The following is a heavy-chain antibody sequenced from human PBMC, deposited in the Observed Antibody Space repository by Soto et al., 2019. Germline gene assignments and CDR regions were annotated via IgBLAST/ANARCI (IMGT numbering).Heavy chain of an antibody. V-gene: IGHV3-53*01. CDR1: GFTVSSNY. CDR2: IYSGGST. CDR3: ARDKYSSSNYYGMDV. Sequence: GGSLRLSCAASGFTVSSNYMSWVRQAPGKGLEWVSVIYSGGSTYYADSVKGRFTISRDNSKNTLYLQMNSLRAEDTAVYYCARDKYSSSNYYGMDVWGQGTTVTVSS. J-gene: IGHJ6*02. D-gene: IGHD6-6*01.